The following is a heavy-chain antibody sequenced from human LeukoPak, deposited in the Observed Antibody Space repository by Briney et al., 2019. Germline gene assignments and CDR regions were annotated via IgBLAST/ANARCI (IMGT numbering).Heavy chain of an antibody. V-gene: IGHV4-39*07. CDR2: IYYSGST. Sequence: SETLSLTCTVSGGSISSSSYYWGWIRQPPGKGLEWIGSIYYSGSTYYNPSLKSRVTISVDTSKNQFSLKLSSVTAADTAVYYCARWGYGDYDYYYYGMDVWGQGTTVTVSS. CDR3: ARWGYGDYDYYYYGMDV. J-gene: IGHJ6*02. CDR1: GGSISSSSYY. D-gene: IGHD4-17*01.